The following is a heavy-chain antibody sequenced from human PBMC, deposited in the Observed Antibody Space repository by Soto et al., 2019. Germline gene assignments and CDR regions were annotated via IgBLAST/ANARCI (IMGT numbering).Heavy chain of an antibody. D-gene: IGHD3-9*01. Sequence: VASVKVSCKASGYTFSGYYIHWVLQAPGQGLEWMGWINPKSGGTKYTQKFQGRVTMTRDTSISTAYMDLSRVTSDDTAVYYCAREGTGYSAFDIWGQGTMVTVSS. CDR3: AREGTGYSAFDI. CDR2: INPKSGGT. V-gene: IGHV1-2*02. J-gene: IGHJ3*02. CDR1: GYTFSGYY.